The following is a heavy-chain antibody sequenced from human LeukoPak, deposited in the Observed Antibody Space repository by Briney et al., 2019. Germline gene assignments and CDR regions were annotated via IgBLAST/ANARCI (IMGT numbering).Heavy chain of an antibody. CDR2: IYTSGST. CDR3: GGEDSSGYEKFDP. J-gene: IGHJ5*02. Sequence: SETLSLTCSVSGRSISSYYWGWIRQPAGKGLEWIGRIYTSGSTNYNPSLKGQVTMSVDPSRTHFSLKLGLGTAADTAVYYWGGEDSSGYEKFDPWGQGTLVTVSS. D-gene: IGHD3-22*01. V-gene: IGHV4-4*07. CDR1: GRSISSYY.